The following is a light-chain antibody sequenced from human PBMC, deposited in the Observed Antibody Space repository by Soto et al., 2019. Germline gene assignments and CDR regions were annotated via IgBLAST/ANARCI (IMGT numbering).Light chain of an antibody. J-gene: IGLJ1*01. CDR2: GNS. CDR1: SSNIGARYD. CDR3: QSYDSRLSVSYV. V-gene: IGLV1-40*01. Sequence: QSVLTQPPSVSGAPGQRVTISCTGSSSNIGARYDVHWYQQLPGTAPKLLIYGNSNRPSGVPDRFSGSKSGTSASLAITGLQAEDEADYYCQSYDSRLSVSYVFGTGTKVTAL.